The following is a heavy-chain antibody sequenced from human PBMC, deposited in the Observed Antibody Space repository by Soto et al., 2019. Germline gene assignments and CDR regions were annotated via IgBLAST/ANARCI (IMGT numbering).Heavy chain of an antibody. CDR3: ARSYSSGWEFDY. J-gene: IGHJ4*02. D-gene: IGHD6-19*01. CDR2: ISSTGRTI. V-gene: IGHV3-11*01. Sequence: GGSLRLSCVASGFTFSNYYMSWIRQAPGKGLEWVSYISSTGRTIYYADSVKGRFTVSRDNAQNSLSLKLDSLRVEDTAVYYCARSYSSGWEFDYWGQGTQVTVSS. CDR1: GFTFSNYY.